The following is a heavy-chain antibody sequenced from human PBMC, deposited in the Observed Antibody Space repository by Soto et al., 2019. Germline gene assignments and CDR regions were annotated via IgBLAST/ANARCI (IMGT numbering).Heavy chain of an antibody. Sequence: ASVKVSCKASGYTFTSYGISWVRQAPGQGLEWMGWISAYNGNTNYAQKLQGRVTMTTDTSTSTAYMELRSLRSDDTAVYYCARAKDAEYYYYYYMDVWGKGTTVTVSS. CDR2: ISAYNGNT. V-gene: IGHV1-18*01. CDR3: ARAKDAEYYYYYYMDV. J-gene: IGHJ6*03. CDR1: GYTFTSYG. D-gene: IGHD2-2*01.